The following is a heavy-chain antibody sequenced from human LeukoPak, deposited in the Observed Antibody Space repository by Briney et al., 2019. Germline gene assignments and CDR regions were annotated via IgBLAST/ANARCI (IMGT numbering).Heavy chain of an antibody. J-gene: IGHJ5*02. CDR2: IYPGDSDT. CDR3: ARLNPDVVVVAATLHNWFDP. Sequence: KPGESLKISCKGSGYSFTSYWIGWVRQMPGKGLEWMGFIYPGDSDTRYSPSFQGQVTIPADKSISTAYLQWSSLKASDTVMYYCARLNPDVVVVAATLHNWFDPWGQGTLVTVSS. D-gene: IGHD2-15*01. CDR1: GYSFTSYW. V-gene: IGHV5-51*01.